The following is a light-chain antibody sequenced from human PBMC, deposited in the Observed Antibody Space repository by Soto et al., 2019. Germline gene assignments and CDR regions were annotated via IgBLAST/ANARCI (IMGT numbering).Light chain of an antibody. CDR3: QQYGSSLRT. CDR1: QSVSSSY. CDR2: GAS. Sequence: EIVLTQSPGTLSLSLGERATLSCRASQSVSSSYLAWYQQKPGQAPRLLIFGASRRATGIPDRFSGSGSGTDFTLSISRLDPEDSAVYYCQQYGSSLRTFGQGTKVEIK. V-gene: IGKV3-20*01. J-gene: IGKJ1*01.